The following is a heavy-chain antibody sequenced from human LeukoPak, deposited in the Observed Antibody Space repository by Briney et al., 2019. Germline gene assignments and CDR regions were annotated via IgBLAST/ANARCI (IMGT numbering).Heavy chain of an antibody. CDR3: ARHADSGFGELAFDY. Sequence: GSQRLSCAASGFTFSSYEMNWVRQAPGKGLEWIGSIYYSGSTYYNPSLKSRVTISVDTSKNQFSLKLTSVTAADTAVYYCARHADSGFGELAFDYWGQGTLVTVSS. V-gene: IGHV4-39*01. D-gene: IGHD3-10*01. J-gene: IGHJ4*02. CDR2: IYYSGST. CDR1: GFTFSSYE.